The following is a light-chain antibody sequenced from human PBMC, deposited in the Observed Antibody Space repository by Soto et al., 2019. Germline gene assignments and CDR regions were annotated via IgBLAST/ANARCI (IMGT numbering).Light chain of an antibody. CDR3: QQYGSSPFT. CDR1: QSVSSSY. CDR2: GAS. Sequence: EIEMTQSPCTLSLSPGERATLSCRASQSVSSSYLAWYQQKPGQAPRLLIYGASSRPSGIPDRFSGSGSGTDFTLTISRLEPEDFAVYYCQQYGSSPFTFGPGTKVDIK. V-gene: IGKV3-20*01. J-gene: IGKJ3*01.